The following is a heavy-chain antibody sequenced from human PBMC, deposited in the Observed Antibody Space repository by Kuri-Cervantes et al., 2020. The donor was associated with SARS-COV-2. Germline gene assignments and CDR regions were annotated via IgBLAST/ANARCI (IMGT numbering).Heavy chain of an antibody. CDR3: ARDHGNYYFDY. CDR1: GFTFSSYW. Sequence: GGSLRLSCAASGFTFSSYWMSWVRQAPEKGLEWVSAISGSGGSTYYADSVKGRFTICRDNSKNTLYLLRNSLRAEETAVYYCARDHGNYYFDYWGQGTLVTVSS. CDR2: ISGSGGST. D-gene: IGHD4-23*01. J-gene: IGHJ4*02. V-gene: IGHV3-23*01.